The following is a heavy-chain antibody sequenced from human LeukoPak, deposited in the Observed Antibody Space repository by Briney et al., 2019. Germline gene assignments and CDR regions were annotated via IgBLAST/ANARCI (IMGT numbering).Heavy chain of an antibody. CDR2: IWYDGSNK. V-gene: IGHV3-33*01. J-gene: IGHJ4*02. Sequence: GGSLRLSCAASGFTFSSYGMHWVRQAPGKGLEWVAVIWYDGSNKYYADSVKGRFTISRDNSKNTLYLQMNSLRAEDTAVYYCARGLPYSSSPKGFDYWGQGTLVTVSS. CDR1: GFTFSSYG. D-gene: IGHD6-13*01. CDR3: ARGLPYSSSPKGFDY.